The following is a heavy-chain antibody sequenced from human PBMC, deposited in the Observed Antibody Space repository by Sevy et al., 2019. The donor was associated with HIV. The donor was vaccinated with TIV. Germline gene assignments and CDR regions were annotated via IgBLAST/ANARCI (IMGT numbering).Heavy chain of an antibody. CDR2: IYYSGST. CDR3: ALSNPDCSSTSCPQTFDY. Sequence: SETLSLTCTVSGGSISSGGYYWSWIRQHPGKGLEWSGYIYYSGSTYYNPSLKSRVTISVDTSKNQFSLKLSSVTAADTAVYYCALSNPDCSSTSCPQTFDYWGQGTLVTVSS. D-gene: IGHD2-2*01. V-gene: IGHV4-31*03. J-gene: IGHJ4*02. CDR1: GGSISSGGYY.